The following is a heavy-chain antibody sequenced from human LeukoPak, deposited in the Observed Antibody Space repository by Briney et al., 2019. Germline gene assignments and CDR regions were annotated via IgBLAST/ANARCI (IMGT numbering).Heavy chain of an antibody. D-gene: IGHD3-22*01. V-gene: IGHV3-23*01. Sequence: GESLRLSCAASGFTFSSYAMSWVRQAPGKGLEWVSAMSGSGGSTYFADSVKGRFTISRDSSKNTLYLQMNSLRAEDTAVYYCAKSRARREGSSGSIDYWGQGTLVTVSS. J-gene: IGHJ4*02. CDR3: AKSRARREGSSGSIDY. CDR2: MSGSGGST. CDR1: GFTFSSYA.